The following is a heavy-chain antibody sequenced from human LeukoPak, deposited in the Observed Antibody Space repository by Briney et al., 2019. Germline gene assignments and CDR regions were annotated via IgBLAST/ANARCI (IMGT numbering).Heavy chain of an antibody. CDR1: GYTFTSYG. J-gene: IGHJ4*02. D-gene: IGHD6-19*01. CDR2: ISAYSGNT. Sequence: ASVKVSCKASGYTFTSYGISWVRQAPGQGLEWMGWISAYSGNTNYAQKLQGRVTMTTDTSTSTAYMELRSLRSDDTAVYYCAWRLAVAGILDYWGQGTLVTVSS. V-gene: IGHV1-18*04. CDR3: AWRLAVAGILDY.